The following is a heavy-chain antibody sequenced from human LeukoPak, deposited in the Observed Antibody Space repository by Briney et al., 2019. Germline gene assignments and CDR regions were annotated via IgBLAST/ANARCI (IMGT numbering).Heavy chain of an antibody. CDR3: ARYVTDYYYGSGSYYHLPHF. Sequence: SLRLSRAPSGFTPSDYYMSWIPHAPAGGLEWVSYITSSVSTIYSTHPVKGRSTSSRDNANNSLYLQMNSLRAEDPAVYYCARYVTDYYYGSGSYYHLPHFWRKGPVLSVS. D-gene: IGHD3-10*01. CDR1: GFTPSDYY. CDR2: ITSSVSTI. J-gene: IGHJ4*02. V-gene: IGHV3-11*01.